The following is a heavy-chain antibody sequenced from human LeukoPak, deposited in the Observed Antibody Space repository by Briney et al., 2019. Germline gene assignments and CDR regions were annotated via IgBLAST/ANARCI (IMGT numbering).Heavy chain of an antibody. J-gene: IGHJ4*02. V-gene: IGHV3-20*04. CDR1: GFTFDDYG. Sequence: AGGSLRLSCAASGFTFDDYGMSWVRQAPGKGLEWVSGINWNGGSTGYADSVKGRFTISRDNAKNSLYLQMNSLRAEDTAVYYCATDQVNSWTRFDYWGQGTLVTVSS. D-gene: IGHD1-1*01. CDR3: ATDQVNSWTRFDY. CDR2: INWNGGST.